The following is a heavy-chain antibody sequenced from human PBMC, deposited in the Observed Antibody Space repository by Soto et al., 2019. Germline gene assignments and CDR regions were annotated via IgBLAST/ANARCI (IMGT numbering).Heavy chain of an antibody. J-gene: IGHJ6*02. D-gene: IGHD2-15*01. CDR2: INSDGSST. V-gene: IGHV3-74*01. Sequence: EVQLVESGGGLVQRGGSLRVSCAASGFTFSRFWMHWVRQAPGMGLVWVSRINSDGSSTNYADSVKGRFTISRDNAKNTLYLQMNSLRVEDTAVYYCARAGVSCSVGSCTHKYFYGMDVWGQGTTVTVSS. CDR1: GFTFSRFW. CDR3: ARAGVSCSVGSCTHKYFYGMDV.